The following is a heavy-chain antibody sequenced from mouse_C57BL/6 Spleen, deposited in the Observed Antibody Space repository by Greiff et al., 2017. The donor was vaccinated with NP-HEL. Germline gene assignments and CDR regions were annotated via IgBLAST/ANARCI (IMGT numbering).Heavy chain of an antibody. D-gene: IGHD2-4*01. CDR3: ARSGDYGKGTWFAY. V-gene: IGHV1-81*01. J-gene: IGHJ3*01. CDR2: IYPRSGYT. CDR1: GYTFTSYG. Sequence: VQLQQSGAELARPGASVQLSCKASGYTFTSYGISWVKQRPGQGLEWIGEIYPRSGYTYYNEQFKGKATLTADKSSSTAYMELRSLTSEDSAVYFCARSGDYGKGTWFAYWGQGTLVTVSA.